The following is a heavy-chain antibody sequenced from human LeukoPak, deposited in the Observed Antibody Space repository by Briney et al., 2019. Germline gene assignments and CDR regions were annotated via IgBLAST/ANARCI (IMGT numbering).Heavy chain of an antibody. V-gene: IGHV3-23*01. Sequence: GGSLRLSCAASGFTFSSYSMNWVRQAPGKGLEWVSAISGSGASTYYADSVSGRFTISRDNSKNTLYLQMNSLRAEDTAVYYCAPLNWNDAGWGQGTLVTVSS. CDR2: ISGSGAST. J-gene: IGHJ4*02. D-gene: IGHD1-1*01. CDR3: APLNWNDAG. CDR1: GFTFSSYS.